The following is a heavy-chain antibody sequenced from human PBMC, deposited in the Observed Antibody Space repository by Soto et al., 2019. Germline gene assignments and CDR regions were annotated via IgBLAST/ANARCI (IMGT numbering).Heavy chain of an antibody. Sequence: EVQLVESGGGLVQPGGSLRLSCAASGFTLSSYWMSWVRQAPGKGLEWVANIKQDGSEKYYVDSVKGRFTISRDNAKNSLYLQMNSLRAEDTALYYCARDYGRSYSPRYYGMDVWGQGTTVTVSS. CDR3: ARDYGRSYSPRYYGMDV. V-gene: IGHV3-7*05. D-gene: IGHD6-13*01. CDR2: IKQDGSEK. CDR1: GFTLSSYW. J-gene: IGHJ6*02.